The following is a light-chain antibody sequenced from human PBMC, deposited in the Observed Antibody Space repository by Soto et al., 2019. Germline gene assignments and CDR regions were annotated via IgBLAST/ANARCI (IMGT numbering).Light chain of an antibody. J-gene: IGKJ1*01. CDR3: KEYNSYSGT. V-gene: IGKV1-5*01. Sequence: DIQMTQSPSIMSASVGDRVTITCRASHNINRWLAWYQQKPGKAHKLLIYDASRLESGVQSRFGGSGSGTEFTLSIRSLQPDDFAIYYCKEYNSYSGTFGPGTKVDNK. CDR1: HNINRW. CDR2: DAS.